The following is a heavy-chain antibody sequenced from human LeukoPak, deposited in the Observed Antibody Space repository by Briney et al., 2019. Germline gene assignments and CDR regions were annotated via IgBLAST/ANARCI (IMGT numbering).Heavy chain of an antibody. J-gene: IGHJ5*02. CDR2: IWRGGNYK. Sequence: HAGGSLRLXCSASGFDFRMHAMHWVRQAPGKVLEWVAMIWRGGNYKFYVDSVQGRCAISRDDSSNMLYLHMDSLRADDTGVYYCVIDPPDSGWAFWSWGQGAQVSVSS. D-gene: IGHD6-19*01. V-gene: IGHV3-33*01. CDR1: GFDFRMHA. CDR3: VIDPPDSGWAFWS.